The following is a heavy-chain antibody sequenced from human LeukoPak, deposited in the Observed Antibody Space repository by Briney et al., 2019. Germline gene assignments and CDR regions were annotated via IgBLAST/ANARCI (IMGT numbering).Heavy chain of an antibody. CDR1: GYSFTNSW. D-gene: IGHD5-24*01. Sequence: GESLKISCEASGYSFTNSWIGWVRQMPGKGLEWMGIIYPGDSDTRYSPSFRGQVTISADKSTSTAYLQWSSLKASDTALYYCARRLDGYPYNWFDPWGQGTLVTVSS. CDR2: IYPGDSDT. V-gene: IGHV5-51*01. J-gene: IGHJ5*02. CDR3: ARRLDGYPYNWFDP.